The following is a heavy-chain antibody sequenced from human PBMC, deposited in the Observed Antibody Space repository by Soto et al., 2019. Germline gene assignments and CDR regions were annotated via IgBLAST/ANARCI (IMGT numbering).Heavy chain of an antibody. D-gene: IGHD5-18*01. CDR1: GYSFTSYW. CDR2: IDPSDSYT. V-gene: IGHV5-10-1*01. CDR3: ARRSGYSYGDYTGYYGMDV. J-gene: IGHJ6*02. Sequence: EVQLVQSGAEVKKPGESLRISCKGSGYSFTSYWISWVRQMPGKGLEWLGRIDPSDSYTNYSPSFQGHVTISADKSISTAYLQWSSLKASDTAMYYCARRSGYSYGDYTGYYGMDVWGQGTTVTVSS.